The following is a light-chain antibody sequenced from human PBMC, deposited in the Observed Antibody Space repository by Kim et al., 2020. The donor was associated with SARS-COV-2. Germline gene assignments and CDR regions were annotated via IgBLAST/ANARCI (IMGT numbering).Light chain of an antibody. CDR1: SSNIGAGND. CDR3: QAFDNRLSGWV. V-gene: IGLV1-40*01. Sequence: VPIFCSGSSSNIGAGNDVHGYRRVRGRAPKLLSFADTRRPSGVPDRLSGSKSGSSASLVITGLQADDEADYYCQAFDNRLSGWVFGGGTKLTVL. J-gene: IGLJ3*02. CDR2: ADT.